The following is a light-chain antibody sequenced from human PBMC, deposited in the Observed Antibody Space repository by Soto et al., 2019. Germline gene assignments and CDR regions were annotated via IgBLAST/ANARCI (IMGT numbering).Light chain of an antibody. CDR2: GAS. CDR1: QSVSSSY. CDR3: QQRSSWPLT. Sequence: EIVLTPSPGTLSLSPGERATLSCRASQSVSSSYLAWYQQKPCQAPRLLIDGASNRATGIPARFSGSGSGTDFTLTISSLEPEDFAVYFCQQRSSWPLTFGGGTKVDIK. V-gene: IGKV3D-20*02. J-gene: IGKJ4*02.